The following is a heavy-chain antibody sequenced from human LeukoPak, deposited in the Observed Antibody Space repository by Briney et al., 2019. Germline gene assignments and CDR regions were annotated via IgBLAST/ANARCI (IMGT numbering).Heavy chain of an antibody. J-gene: IGHJ4*02. CDR2: IKGNGDTT. V-gene: IGHV3-43*02. CDR3: AKDIGSGWSFDY. Sequence: GGSLRLSCAASGFTFHNYAMHWVRQAPGKGVEWVSLIKGNGDTTYNADSVKGRFTISRDNSKNSLYLQINSLRTEDTALYYCAKDIGSGWSFDYWGQGTLVTVSS. D-gene: IGHD6-19*01. CDR1: GFTFHNYA.